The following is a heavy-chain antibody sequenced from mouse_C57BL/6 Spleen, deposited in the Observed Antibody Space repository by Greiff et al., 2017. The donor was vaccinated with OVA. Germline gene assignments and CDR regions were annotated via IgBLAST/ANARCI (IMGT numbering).Heavy chain of an antibody. V-gene: IGHV3-6*01. J-gene: IGHJ3*01. CDR2: ISYDGSN. CDR1: GYSITSGYY. D-gene: IGHD2-4*01. CDR3: ARATLYDYDEVFAY. Sequence: EVQLQESGPGLVKPSQSLSLTCSVTGYSITSGYYWNWIRQFPGNKLEWMGYISYDGSNNYNPSLKNRISITRDTSKNQFFLKLNSVTTEDTATYYCARATLYDYDEVFAYWGQGTLVTVSA.